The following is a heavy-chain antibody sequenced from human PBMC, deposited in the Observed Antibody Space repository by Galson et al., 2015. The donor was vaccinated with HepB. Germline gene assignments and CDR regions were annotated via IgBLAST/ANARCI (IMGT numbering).Heavy chain of an antibody. CDR3: ARKTPESYCSTICHLYFDR. CDR2: IYYSGST. V-gene: IGHV4-59*01. CDR1: GGSISAYY. Sequence: SETLSLTCTVSGGSISAYYWAWIRQSPGKGLELIGYIYYSGSTNYNPSFKSRVTISADTSKNQFSLNLSSVTAADTAVYYCARKTPESYCSTICHLYFDRWGQGTLVAVSS. D-gene: IGHD2-2*01. J-gene: IGHJ4*02.